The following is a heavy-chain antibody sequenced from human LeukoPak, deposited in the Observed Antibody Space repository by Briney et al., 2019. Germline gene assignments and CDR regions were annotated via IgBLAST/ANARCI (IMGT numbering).Heavy chain of an antibody. CDR2: INPNSGGT. V-gene: IGHV1-2*02. Sequence: ASVKRSCKASGYTFTGYYMHWVRQAPGQGLEWMGWINPNSGGTNYAQKFQGRVTMTRDTSISTAYMELSRLRSDDTAVYYCATTSSAIAAAGTGGYYYYYMDVWGKGTTVTVSS. CDR3: ATTSSAIAAAGTGGYYYYYMDV. D-gene: IGHD6-13*01. J-gene: IGHJ6*03. CDR1: GYTFTGYY.